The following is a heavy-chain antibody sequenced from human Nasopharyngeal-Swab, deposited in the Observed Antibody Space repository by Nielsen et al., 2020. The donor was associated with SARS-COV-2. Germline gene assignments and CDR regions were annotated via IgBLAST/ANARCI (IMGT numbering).Heavy chain of an antibody. CDR3: ARGHSDSWFAEYYQH. V-gene: IGHV1-18*04. J-gene: IGHJ1*01. Sequence: ASVKVSCKASGYTFTSYGISWVRQAPGQGLEWMGWISAHNGNTDCIQKFQDRVTMTTDTSTSTAYMELRSLRPDGTAIYYCARGHSDSWFAEYYQHWGQGTLVTVSS. CDR1: GYTFTSYG. CDR2: ISAHNGNT. D-gene: IGHD6-13*01.